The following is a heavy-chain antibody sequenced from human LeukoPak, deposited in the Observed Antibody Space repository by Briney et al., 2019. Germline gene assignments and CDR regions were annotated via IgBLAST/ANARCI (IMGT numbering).Heavy chain of an antibody. V-gene: IGHV3-48*04. D-gene: IGHD3-3*01. CDR3: AKAELGVDTFFDY. CDR2: ISSCSTTI. CDR1: GFTFSSYS. J-gene: IGHJ4*02. Sequence: GGSLRLSCAASGFTFSSYSMNWVRQAPGKGLEWVSYISSCSTTIYYADSVKGRFTISRDNAKNSLYLQMNSLRAEDTAFYYCAKAELGVDTFFDYWGQGTLVTVSS.